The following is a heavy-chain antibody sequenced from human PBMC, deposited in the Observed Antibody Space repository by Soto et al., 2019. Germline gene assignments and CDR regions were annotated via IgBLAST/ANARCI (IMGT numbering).Heavy chain of an antibody. V-gene: IGHV4-39*01. J-gene: IGHJ6*02. CDR2: IYYSGST. D-gene: IGHD3-3*01. Sequence: PSETLSLTCTVSGGSISSSSYYWGWIRQPPGKGLEWIGSIYYSGSTYYNPSLKSRVTISVDTSKNQFSLKLSSVTAADTAVYYCARLSRGMEWPYYYYYGMDVWGQGTTVTVSS. CDR3: ARLSRGMEWPYYYYYGMDV. CDR1: GGSISSSSYY.